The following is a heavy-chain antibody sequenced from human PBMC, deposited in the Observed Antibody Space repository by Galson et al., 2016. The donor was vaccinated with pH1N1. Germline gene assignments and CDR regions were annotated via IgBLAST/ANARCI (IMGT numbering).Heavy chain of an antibody. V-gene: IGHV1-18*01. J-gene: IGHJ4*02. CDR2: ISGYNGNT. Sequence: SVKVSCKASGFMFSTYGFNWVRKAPGQGPEWMGRISGYNGNTIYAQKFQASISMTIDKSTSTVYLDLRSLRFDDTAVYYCAKGTLPGYYDYWGEGTLVTVAS. CDR1: GFMFSTYG. D-gene: IGHD3-22*01. CDR3: AKGTLPGYYDY.